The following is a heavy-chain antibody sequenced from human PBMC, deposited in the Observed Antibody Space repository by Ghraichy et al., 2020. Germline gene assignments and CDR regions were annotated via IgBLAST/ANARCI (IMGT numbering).Heavy chain of an antibody. D-gene: IGHD3-3*01. CDR1: GFVFDDFT. Sequence: GSLRLSCAASGFVFDDFTMHWVRQVPGKGLEWVSLISWDGGDTYYADSVKGRFTISRDNGKNSLFLQMNSLKPEDTALYYCAKDNGFWSGYYVGGGPAIDFWGQGALVTVSS. CDR2: ISWDGGDT. CDR3: AKDNGFWSGYYVGGGPAIDF. V-gene: IGHV3-43*01. J-gene: IGHJ4*02.